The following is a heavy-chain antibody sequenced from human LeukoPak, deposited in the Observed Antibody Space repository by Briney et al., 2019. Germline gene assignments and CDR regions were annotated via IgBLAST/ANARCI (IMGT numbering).Heavy chain of an antibody. CDR1: GVPFSNYY. CDR3: TRAVAGHPD. CDR2: INHSGYT. J-gene: IGHJ4*02. D-gene: IGHD6-19*01. Sequence: SETLSVTCAVSGVPFSNYYWSWVRQSPRQGLEWIGEINHSGYTNYNPSLKSRVTMSIDTSKNQFSLTLTSVTAADAGVYYCTRAVAGHPDWGQGTLVTVSS. V-gene: IGHV4-34*01.